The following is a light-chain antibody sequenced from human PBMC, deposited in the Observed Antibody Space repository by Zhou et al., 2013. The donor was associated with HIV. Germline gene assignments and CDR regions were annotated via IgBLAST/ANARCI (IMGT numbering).Light chain of an antibody. CDR2: DSS. J-gene: IGKJ2*01. V-gene: IGKV3-20*01. CDR1: QSVSSN. CDR3: QHYGVSPYT. Sequence: EIVLTQSPATLSVSPGERATLSCRASQSVSSNLAWYQQKPGQAPRLLIYDSSNRAPGIPARFSGSGPGTEFTLTISRLEPEDFAVYYCQHYGVSPYTFGPGTKLEI.